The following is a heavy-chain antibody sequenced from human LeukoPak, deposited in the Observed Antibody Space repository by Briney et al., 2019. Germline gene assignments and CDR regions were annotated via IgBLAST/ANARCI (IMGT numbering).Heavy chain of an antibody. D-gene: IGHD3-22*01. J-gene: IGHJ4*02. V-gene: IGHV4-59*08. Sequence: TSETLSLTCTVSTGSISGYHWSWIRQPPGKGLEWIGYIYYIGSTNYNPSLKSRVTISVDTSKNQFSLRLSSVTAADTAAYYCARHSGLGVISPYSDYWGQGTLVTVSS. CDR2: IYYIGST. CDR1: TGSISGYH. CDR3: ARHSGLGVISPYSDY.